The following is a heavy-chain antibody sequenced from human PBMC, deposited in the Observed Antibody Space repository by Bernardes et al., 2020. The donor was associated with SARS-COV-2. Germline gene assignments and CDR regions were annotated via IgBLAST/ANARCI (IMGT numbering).Heavy chain of an antibody. CDR1: GFSFSDYW. J-gene: IGHJ6*02. CDR2: VHPDGSST. Sequence: GSLRPSCAASGFSFSDYWMHWVRHAPGKGLVWVSRVHPDGSSTIYADSVKGRFTISRDNAKNTLYLQMNSLRAEDTAVYYCARKYGHSYGLDVWGQGTTVTVSS. V-gene: IGHV3-74*01. D-gene: IGHD3-10*01. CDR3: ARKYGHSYGLDV.